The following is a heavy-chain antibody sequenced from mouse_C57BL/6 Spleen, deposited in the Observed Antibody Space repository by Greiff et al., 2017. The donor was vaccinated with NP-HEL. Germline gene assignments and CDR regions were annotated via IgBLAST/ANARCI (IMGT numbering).Heavy chain of an antibody. J-gene: IGHJ3*01. CDR3: TTWEVYGSSLELAY. V-gene: IGHV14-1*01. Sequence: EVQLQQSGPELVRPGASVKFSCTASGFTITDYYMHWVKQRPEQGLEWIGWIDPEDGDTYYASLFQGKATMTADTSSNTAYLQLSSLTSEDTAVYYCTTWEVYGSSLELAYWGQGTLVTVSA. D-gene: IGHD1-1*01. CDR1: GFTITDYY. CDR2: IDPEDGDT.